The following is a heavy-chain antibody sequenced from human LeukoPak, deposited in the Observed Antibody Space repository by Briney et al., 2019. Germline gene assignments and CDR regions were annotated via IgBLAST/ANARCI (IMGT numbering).Heavy chain of an antibody. V-gene: IGHV1-69*13. D-gene: IGHD1-26*01. Sequence: SVKVSCKPSGGTFSSYAIIWVRQAPGQGLEWMGGIIPIFGTANCAQKFQGRVTITADESTRTAYMELSSLRSEDTAVYYCARAGDRIVGATYWGFDYWGQGTLVTVSS. CDR1: GGTFSSYA. CDR3: ARAGDRIVGATYWGFDY. J-gene: IGHJ4*02. CDR2: IIPIFGTA.